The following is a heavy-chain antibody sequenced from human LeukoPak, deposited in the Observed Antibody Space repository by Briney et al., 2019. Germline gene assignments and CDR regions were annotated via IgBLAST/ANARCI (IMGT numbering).Heavy chain of an antibody. CDR3: ARARVATDIPIYYYGMDA. CDR1: GFTFSSYA. Sequence: PGRSLRLSCAASGFTFSSYAMHWVRQAPGKGLEWVAVISYDGSNKYYADSVKGRFTISRDNSKNTLYLQMNSLRAEDTAVYYCARARVATDIPIYYYGMDAWGQGTTVTVSS. V-gene: IGHV3-30-3*01. J-gene: IGHJ6*02. CDR2: ISYDGSNK. D-gene: IGHD5-12*01.